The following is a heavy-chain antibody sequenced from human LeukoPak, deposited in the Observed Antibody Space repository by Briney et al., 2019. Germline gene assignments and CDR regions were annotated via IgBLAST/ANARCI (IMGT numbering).Heavy chain of an antibody. CDR3: VRVKGSYFDY. V-gene: IGHV3-48*01. J-gene: IGHJ4*02. Sequence: GGPLRLSCAASGFPLSSYSINWVRQAPGKGLEWVSYISSSGSAIYYVDSVKGRFTVSRDNAKNSLFLQMNSPRAEDTAVYYCVRVKGSYFDYWGQGALVTVSS. D-gene: IGHD2-15*01. CDR2: ISSSGSAI. CDR1: GFPLSSYS.